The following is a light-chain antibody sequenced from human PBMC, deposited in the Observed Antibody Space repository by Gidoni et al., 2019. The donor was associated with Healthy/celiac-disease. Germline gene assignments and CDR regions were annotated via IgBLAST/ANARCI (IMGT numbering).Light chain of an antibody. CDR2: GAS. Sequence: EIVLTQSPGTRSLSPGERATLSCRASQSVSSSYLAWDQQKPGQAPRLLIYGASSRATGIPDRFSGSGSGTDFTLTISRLEPEDFAVYYCQQYGSSPWTFGQGTKVEIK. J-gene: IGKJ1*01. CDR1: QSVSSSY. CDR3: QQYGSSPWT. V-gene: IGKV3-20*01.